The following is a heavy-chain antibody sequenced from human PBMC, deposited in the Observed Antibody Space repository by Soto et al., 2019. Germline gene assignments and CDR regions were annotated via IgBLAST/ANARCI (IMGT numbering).Heavy chain of an antibody. Sequence: QVQLVQSGAAVKKPGASLRVSCQASGYSFSDYGIASVRLAPGQGLAWEGWISTYNGNTNYAQKYQGSVTMTTDTSTNTAYMKRRSLRSDATAMYYCARYEYSSGWYLGTGMDVWGQGPPVTVSS. CDR1: GYSFSDYG. CDR2: ISTYNGNT. D-gene: IGHD6-19*01. J-gene: IGHJ6*02. V-gene: IGHV1-18*04. CDR3: ARYEYSSGWYLGTGMDV.